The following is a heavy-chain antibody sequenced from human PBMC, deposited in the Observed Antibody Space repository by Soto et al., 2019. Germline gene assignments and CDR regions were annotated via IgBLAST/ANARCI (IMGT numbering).Heavy chain of an antibody. CDR3: ARDVSPGTSSLYFDDFDI. CDR2: VRKDGSKT. Sequence: EVRLVESGGGLVQPGGSLRLSCAASGFTFSSDWMTWVRQAPGKGLEWVANVRKDGSKTSYLDSVRGRFTISRDNAQSSLYLPMHTLRAEDTALYYCARDVSPGTSSLYFDDFDIWGQGTMVTVSS. J-gene: IGHJ3*02. CDR1: GFTFSSDW. V-gene: IGHV3-7*05. D-gene: IGHD6-13*01.